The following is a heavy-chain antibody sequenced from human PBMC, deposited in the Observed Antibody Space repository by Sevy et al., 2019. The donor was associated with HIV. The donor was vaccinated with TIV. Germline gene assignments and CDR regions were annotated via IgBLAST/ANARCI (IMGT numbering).Heavy chain of an antibody. CDR2: IKSKTDAATR. CDR3: AAGTGTSDFDY. Sequence: GWSLRLSCAASGFTFSEAWMSWVRQAPGKGLEWVGRIKSKTDAATRDFAAPVRGRFSISRDDSANTVYLVMNNLKPEDTGVYYCAAGTGTSDFDYWGQGTLVTVSS. CDR1: GFTFSEAW. D-gene: IGHD1-7*01. J-gene: IGHJ4*02. V-gene: IGHV3-15*01.